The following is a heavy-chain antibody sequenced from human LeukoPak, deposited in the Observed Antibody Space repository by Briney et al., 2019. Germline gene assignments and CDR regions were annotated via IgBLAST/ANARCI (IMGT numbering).Heavy chain of an antibody. CDR2: IDGGGSST. D-gene: IGHD1-1*01. Sequence: GGSLRLSCAASGFSFSSYWMHWVRQAPGKGLVWVLCIDGGGSSTRYADFVTGRLTIYRDKAKNTLYLQMNSLRAEDTAVYYCARGGLNALEAFDIWGQGTLVTVCS. V-gene: IGHV3-74*01. CDR1: GFSFSSYW. J-gene: IGHJ3*02. CDR3: ARGGLNALEAFDI.